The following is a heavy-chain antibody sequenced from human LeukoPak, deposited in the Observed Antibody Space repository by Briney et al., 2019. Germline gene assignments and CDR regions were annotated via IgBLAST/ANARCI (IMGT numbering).Heavy chain of an antibody. J-gene: IGHJ4*02. D-gene: IGHD1-7*01. V-gene: IGHV3-23*01. CDR1: GFTFSSYA. CDR3: AKDRACGQWNCQGSDY. Sequence: GGSLRLSCAASGFTFSSYAMYWVRQAPGKGLEWVLGVSDSGDGTQYADSVKGRFTISRDYSKNTLYLQMNNLRAEDTAVYYCAKDRACGQWNCQGSDYWGQGTLVTVSS. CDR2: VSDSGDGT.